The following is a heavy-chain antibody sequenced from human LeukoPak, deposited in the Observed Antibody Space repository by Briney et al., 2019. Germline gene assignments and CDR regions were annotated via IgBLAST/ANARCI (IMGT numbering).Heavy chain of an antibody. Sequence: ASVKVSCKASGYTFRNYGINWVRQAPGQGLEWMAWISAHNGRTEYSQSLQGRVTVTTDASTSTAHMELRSLTHDDTAVYYCARDDCSGDGCLHGLAYWGQGTLVTVSS. CDR3: ARDDCSGDGCLHGLAY. D-gene: IGHD2-15*01. V-gene: IGHV1-18*01. CDR1: GYTFRNYG. J-gene: IGHJ4*02. CDR2: ISAHNGRT.